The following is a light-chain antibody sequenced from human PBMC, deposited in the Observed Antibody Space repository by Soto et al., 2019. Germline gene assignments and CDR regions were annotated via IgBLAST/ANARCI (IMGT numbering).Light chain of an antibody. CDR1: SSVVGGYNY. CDR3: SSYTSSRTLV. Sequence: QSALTQPASVSGSPGQSITISCTGTSSVVGGYNYVSWYQQHPGKAPKLIIYDVDGRPSGVSNRFSGFKSGSTASLAISGLQAEDEADYYCSSYTSSRTLVFGGGTKVTVL. CDR2: DVD. J-gene: IGLJ2*01. V-gene: IGLV2-14*03.